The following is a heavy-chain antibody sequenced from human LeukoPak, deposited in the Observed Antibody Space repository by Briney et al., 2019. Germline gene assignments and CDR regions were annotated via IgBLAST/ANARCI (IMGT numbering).Heavy chain of an antibody. J-gene: IGHJ4*02. CDR1: GFTFSSYA. D-gene: IGHD3-10*01. CDR2: ISGSGGST. Sequence: GGSLRLSCAASGFTFSSYAMSWVRQAPGKGLEWVPAISGSGGSTYYADSVKGRFTISRDNSKNTLYLQMNSLRAEDTAVYYCAKAPRYSSSSGYYYGSGSLDYWGQGTLVTVSS. CDR3: AKAPRYSSSSGYYYGSGSLDY. V-gene: IGHV3-23*01.